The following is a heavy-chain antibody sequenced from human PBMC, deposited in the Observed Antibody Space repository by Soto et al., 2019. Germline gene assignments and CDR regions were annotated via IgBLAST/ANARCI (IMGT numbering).Heavy chain of an antibody. CDR3: ARDYLGYCSSTSCREYYYYYYGMDV. J-gene: IGHJ6*02. V-gene: IGHV1-18*04. Sequence: SAKVSFKASGYTFTSYGISWVREAPGQGLEWMGWISAYNGNTNYAQKLQGRVTMTTDTSTSTAYMELRSLRSDDTAVYYCARDYLGYCSSTSCREYYYYYYGMDVWGQGATVTVSS. CDR2: ISAYNGNT. D-gene: IGHD2-2*01. CDR1: GYTFTSYG.